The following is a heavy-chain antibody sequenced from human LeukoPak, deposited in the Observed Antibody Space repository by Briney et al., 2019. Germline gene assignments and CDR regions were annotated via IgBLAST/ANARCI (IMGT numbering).Heavy chain of an antibody. J-gene: IGHJ5*02. CDR2: IYYSGST. CDR1: GGSISSSSYY. CDR3: ARVSYNGFDP. V-gene: IGHV4-39*01. D-gene: IGHD5-18*01. Sequence: SETLSLTCTVSGGSISSSSYYWGWIRQPPGKGLEWIGSIYYSGSTYYNPSLKSRVTISVDTSKNQFSLKLSSVTAADTAVYYCARVSYNGFDPWGQGTLVTVSS.